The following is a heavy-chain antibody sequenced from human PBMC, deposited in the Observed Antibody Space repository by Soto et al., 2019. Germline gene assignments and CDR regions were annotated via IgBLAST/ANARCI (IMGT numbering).Heavy chain of an antibody. V-gene: IGHV3-49*04. CDR1: GFTFGDYA. Sequence: EVHLVDSGGGLVQPGRSLRLSCTASGFTFGDYAMIWVRQAPGKGQEWVGYITSKNYGGTTEYAASVKGRFAISRDDSKSIVYLQMNSLKTEDTAIYYCTRLPPARRGYCSGGSCYPFDYWGQGTLVTVSS. CDR3: TRLPPARRGYCSGGSCYPFDY. D-gene: IGHD2-15*01. J-gene: IGHJ4*02. CDR2: ITSKNYGGTT.